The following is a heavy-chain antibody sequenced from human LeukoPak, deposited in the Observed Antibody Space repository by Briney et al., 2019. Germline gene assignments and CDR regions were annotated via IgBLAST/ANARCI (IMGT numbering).Heavy chain of an antibody. CDR1: GYTFTSYG. Sequence: GASVTVSFKASGYTFTSYGISWVRQAPGQGLEWMGWISAYNGNTNYAQKLQGRVTMTTDTSTSTAYMELRSLRSDDTAVYYCARQGLKRGGYIDDAFDIWGQGTMVTVSS. CDR3: ARQGLKRGGYIDDAFDI. V-gene: IGHV1-18*01. J-gene: IGHJ3*02. CDR2: ISAYNGNT. D-gene: IGHD3-22*01.